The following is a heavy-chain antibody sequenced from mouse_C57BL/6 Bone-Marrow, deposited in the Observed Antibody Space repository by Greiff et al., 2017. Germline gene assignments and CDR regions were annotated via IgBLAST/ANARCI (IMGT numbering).Heavy chain of an antibody. V-gene: IGHV1-69*01. D-gene: IGHD1-1*01. CDR1: GYTFTSYW. J-gene: IGHJ4*01. CDR2: IDPSDSYT. CDR3: AQAYCYGSSPYAVDY. Sequence: QVQLQQPGAELVMPGASVKLSCKASGYTFTSYWMHWVKQRPGQGLEWIGEIDPSDSYTNYNQKFKGKSTLTVDKSSSTAYMQLSDLTSGDSAVYYCAQAYCYGSSPYAVDYWGQGTTVTVSS.